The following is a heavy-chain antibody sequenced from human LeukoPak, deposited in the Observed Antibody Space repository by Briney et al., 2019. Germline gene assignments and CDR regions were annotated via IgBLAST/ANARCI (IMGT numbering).Heavy chain of an antibody. J-gene: IGHJ6*04. CDR1: GFTVSSNY. V-gene: IGHV3-53*01. D-gene: IGHD6-19*01. CDR3: ARDRAFESSGGMDV. CDR2: IYSGGST. Sequence: QPGGPLRLSCAASGFTVSSNYMSWVRQAPGKGLEWVSVIYSGGSTYYADSVKGRFTISRDNSKNTLYLQMNSLRAEDTAVYYCARDRAFESSGGMDVWGKGTTVTVSS.